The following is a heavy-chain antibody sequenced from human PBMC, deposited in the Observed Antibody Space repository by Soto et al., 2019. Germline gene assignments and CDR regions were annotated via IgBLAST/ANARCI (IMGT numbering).Heavy chain of an antibody. D-gene: IGHD3-22*01. V-gene: IGHV1-69*04. Sequence: SVKVSCRAYVGAFSSYTIKWVRQAPGQGLEWMGRIIPILGIANYAQKFQGRVTITADKSTSTAYMELSSLRSEDTAVYYCARDRPPYYYDSSGYYYWGQGPLATVSS. CDR3: ARDRPPYYYDSSGYYY. CDR1: VGAFSSYT. CDR2: IIPILGIA. J-gene: IGHJ4*02.